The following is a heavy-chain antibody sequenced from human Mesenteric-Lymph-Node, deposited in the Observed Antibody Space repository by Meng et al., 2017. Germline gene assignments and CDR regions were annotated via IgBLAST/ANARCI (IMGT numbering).Heavy chain of an antibody. CDR3: AKYKESIAVAGIYYYYGMDV. V-gene: IGHV3-64*01. D-gene: IGHD6-19*01. CDR1: GFNFRIFA. CDR2: INDNGDNT. J-gene: IGHJ6*01. Sequence: GESLKISCAASGFNFRIFAMHWVRQAPGKGLEYVSAINDNGDNTYYANSVKGRFTISRDNSKNTMYLQMGSLRAEDTTVYYCAKYKESIAVAGIYYYYGMDVWGQGTTVTGYS.